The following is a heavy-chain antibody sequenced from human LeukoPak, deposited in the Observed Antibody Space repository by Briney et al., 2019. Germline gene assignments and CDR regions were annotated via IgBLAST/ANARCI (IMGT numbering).Heavy chain of an antibody. J-gene: IGHJ4*02. D-gene: IGHD2-21*02. Sequence: GGSLRLSCAASGFTFSTFAMNWVRQAPGKGLEWVSAISGSGDSTYFGDSVKGRFTISRDNSKNTLHLQMNSLRAEDTAVYYCARAYVVVTAITTSYFDYWGQGTLVTVSS. CDR2: ISGSGDST. CDR1: GFTFSTFA. CDR3: ARAYVVVTAITTSYFDY. V-gene: IGHV3-23*01.